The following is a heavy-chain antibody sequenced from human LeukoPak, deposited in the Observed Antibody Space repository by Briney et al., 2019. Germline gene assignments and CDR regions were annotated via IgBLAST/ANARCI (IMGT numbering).Heavy chain of an antibody. CDR2: ISGSGGST. D-gene: IGHD2-2*01. J-gene: IGHJ4*02. V-gene: IGHV3-23*01. Sequence: TGGSLRLSCAASGFTFSSYAMSWVRQAPGKGLEWVSAISGSGGSTYYADSVKGRFTISRDNSKNTLYLQMNSLRAEDTAVYYCAKSVVLGPSLGRVVVPAAPRPFDYWGQGTLVTVSS. CDR1: GFTFSSYA. CDR3: AKSVVLGPSLGRVVVPAAPRPFDY.